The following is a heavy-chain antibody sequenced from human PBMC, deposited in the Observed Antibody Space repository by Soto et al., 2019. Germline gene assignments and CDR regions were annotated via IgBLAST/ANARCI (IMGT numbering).Heavy chain of an antibody. CDR2: IYYSGST. CDR1: GGSISSYY. D-gene: IGHD6-19*01. J-gene: IGHJ4*02. V-gene: IGHV4-59*01. Sequence: QVQLQESGPGLVKPSETLSLTCTVSGGSISSYYWSWIRQPPGKGLEWIGYIYYSGSTNYNPSRKSRVTISVDTSKNQFSLKLSSVTAADTAVYYCARDRGSGWDYWVQGNLDTVYS. CDR3: ARDRGSGWDY.